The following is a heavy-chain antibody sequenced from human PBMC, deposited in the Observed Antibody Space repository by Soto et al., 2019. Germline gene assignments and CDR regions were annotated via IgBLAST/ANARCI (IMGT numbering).Heavy chain of an antibody. CDR1: GFTFNKYA. V-gene: IGHV3-23*01. J-gene: IGHJ3*02. CDR2: ISGSGDST. CDR3: AKAWAFYYDFWRGPAAFDI. D-gene: IGHD3-3*01. Sequence: GGSLRLSCAASGFTFNKYAMTWVRQAPGKGLEWVSAISGSGDSTYYADSVKGRFTISRDNSKNTLYLQMNSLRAEDTAVYYCAKAWAFYYDFWRGPAAFDIWGQGTMVTVSS.